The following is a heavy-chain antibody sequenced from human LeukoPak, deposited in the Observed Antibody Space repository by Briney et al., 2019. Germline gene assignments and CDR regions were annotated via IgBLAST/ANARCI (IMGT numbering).Heavy chain of an antibody. V-gene: IGHV3-23*01. D-gene: IGHD3-22*01. CDR1: GFTFSSYA. CDR2: ISCSGCST. CDR3: AKGILTYYYDSSGPQDY. Sequence: PGGSLRLFCAASGFTFSSYAMRWVRQAPGKGLEGVSAISCSGCSTYYADSVKGRFPISRDNSKNTLYLQMNSLRAEDTAVYYCAKGILTYYYDSSGPQDYWGQGTLVTVSS. J-gene: IGHJ4*02.